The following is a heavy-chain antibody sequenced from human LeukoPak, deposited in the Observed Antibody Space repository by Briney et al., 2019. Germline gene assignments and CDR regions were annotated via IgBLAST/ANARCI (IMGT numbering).Heavy chain of an antibody. D-gene: IGHD1-14*01. Sequence: SVRVSCKASGGTFSSYAISWVRQAPGQGLEWMGGIIPIFGTANYAQKFQGRVTITADESTSTAYMELSSLRSEDTAVYYCARNPTEVEGVFYMDVWGKGTTVTVSS. CDR3: ARNPTEVEGVFYMDV. J-gene: IGHJ6*03. CDR2: IIPIFGTA. CDR1: GGTFSSYA. V-gene: IGHV1-69*13.